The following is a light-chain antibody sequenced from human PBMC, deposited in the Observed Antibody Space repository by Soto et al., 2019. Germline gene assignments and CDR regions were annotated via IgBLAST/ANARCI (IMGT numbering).Light chain of an antibody. CDR1: QSIDSY. CDR3: QQTYSTPLYT. CDR2: AVS. V-gene: IGKV1-39*01. J-gene: IGKJ2*01. Sequence: EIQMTQSPSSLSASVGERVTITCRASQSIDSYLNWYQQKPGKAPKLLIYAVSNLQSGVPSRFIGSGSGTDFSLTVSSLQPEDSATYYCQQTYSTPLYTFGQGTKLEIK.